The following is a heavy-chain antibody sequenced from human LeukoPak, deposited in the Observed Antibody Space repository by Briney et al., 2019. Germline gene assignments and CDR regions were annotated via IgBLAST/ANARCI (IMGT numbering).Heavy chain of an antibody. V-gene: IGHV1-69*06. Sequence: AVQVSCKASRGTFSSYVMSWVRQAPGQGGEWMGGILPIFGTANYAQKYQGRVTITADKTTTTAYVELSSLRSEDTAVYYCAREIGYGDYVLTYPSNWFDPWGQGTLVTVSS. D-gene: IGHD4-17*01. CDR1: RGTFSSYV. CDR2: ILPIFGTA. CDR3: AREIGYGDYVLTYPSNWFDP. J-gene: IGHJ5*02.